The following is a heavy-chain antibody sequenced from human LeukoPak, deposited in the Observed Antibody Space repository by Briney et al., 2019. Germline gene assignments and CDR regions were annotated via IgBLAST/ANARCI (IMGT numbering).Heavy chain of an antibody. D-gene: IGHD3-9*01. CDR2: ISGSGGST. CDR1: GFTFSSYA. J-gene: IGHJ3*02. CDR3: ARDRDLRYFDWLSPRWGAFGI. Sequence: PGGSLRLSCAASGFTFSSYAMSWVRQAPGKGLEWVSAISGSGGSTYYADSVKGRFTISRDNSKNTLYLQMNSLRAEDTAVYYCARDRDLRYFDWLSPRWGAFGIWGQGTMVTVSS. V-gene: IGHV3-23*01.